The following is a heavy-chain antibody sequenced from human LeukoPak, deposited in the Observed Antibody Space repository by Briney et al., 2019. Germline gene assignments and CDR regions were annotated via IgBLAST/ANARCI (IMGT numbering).Heavy chain of an antibody. CDR1: GFTFSDYY. CDR2: IKQDGSEK. Sequence: SGGSLRLSCAASGFTFSDYYMSWIRQAPGKGLEWVANIKQDGSEKYYVDSVKGRFTISRDNAKNSLYLQMNSLRAEDTAVYYCARDPDSSGWYLYFDYWGQGTLVTVSS. CDR3: ARDPDSSGWYLYFDY. V-gene: IGHV3-7*01. D-gene: IGHD6-19*01. J-gene: IGHJ4*02.